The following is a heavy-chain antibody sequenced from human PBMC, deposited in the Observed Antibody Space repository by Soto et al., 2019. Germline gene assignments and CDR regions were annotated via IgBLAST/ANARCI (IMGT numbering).Heavy chain of an antibody. V-gene: IGHV1-69*12. CDR1: GGTFSSYA. Sequence: QVQLVQSGAEVKKPGSSVKVSCKASGGTFSSYAISWVRQAPGQGLEWMGGIIPIFGTANYAQKFQGRVTIRADEATCAAYMELSSLRSGVTAVYYCAGGRYYYVSSGYTSNWFDPWGQGTLVTVSS. CDR3: AGGRYYYVSSGYTSNWFDP. CDR2: IIPIFGTA. J-gene: IGHJ5*02. D-gene: IGHD3-22*01.